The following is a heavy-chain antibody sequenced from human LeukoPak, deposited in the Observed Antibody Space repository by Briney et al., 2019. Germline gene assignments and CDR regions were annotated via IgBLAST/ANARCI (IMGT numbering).Heavy chain of an antibody. CDR1: GNSISSGYY. J-gene: IGHJ6*03. V-gene: IGHV4-38-2*02. CDR3: ARAHSSAYTYYYYMDV. Sequence: SETLSLTCTVSGNSISSGYYWGWIRQPPGKGLEWIGSIYHSGSTYYNPSLKSRVTISVDTSKNHFSLKLSSVTAADTAVYYCARAHSSAYTYYYYMDVWGKGTTVTVSS. CDR2: IYHSGST. D-gene: IGHD3-22*01.